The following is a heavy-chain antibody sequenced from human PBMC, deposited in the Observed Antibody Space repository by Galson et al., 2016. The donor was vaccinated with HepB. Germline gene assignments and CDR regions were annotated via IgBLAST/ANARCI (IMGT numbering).Heavy chain of an antibody. Sequence: SVKVSCKASGYTFIAYYMHWVRHAPGQGLEWMGRINPNRGGTIFAQKFQGRVTMTRDTSINTVYMELNRLGSDDTAVYYCARGHGRIHNLDVWGQGTAVTVTS. V-gene: IGHV1-2*06. CDR1: GYTFIAYY. CDR3: ARGHGRIHNLDV. CDR2: INPNRGGT. J-gene: IGHJ6*02. D-gene: IGHD4-17*01.